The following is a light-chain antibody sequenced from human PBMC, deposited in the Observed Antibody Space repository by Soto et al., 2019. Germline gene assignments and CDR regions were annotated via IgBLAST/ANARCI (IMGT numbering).Light chain of an antibody. Sequence: EIVLTQSPATLSVSPGGRATLSCRASQDVRAGLAWYQQKPGQPPRLLIHGASTRATGIPARFSGSGSGTDFTLTISSLLSEDIGAYFCQQYDVWPLTFGQGT. CDR1: QDVRAG. V-gene: IGKV3-15*01. CDR2: GAS. CDR3: QQYDVWPLT. J-gene: IGKJ1*01.